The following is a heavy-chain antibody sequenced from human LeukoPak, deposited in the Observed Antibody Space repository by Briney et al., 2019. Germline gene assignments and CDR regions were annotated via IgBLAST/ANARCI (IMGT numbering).Heavy chain of an antibody. J-gene: IGHJ4*02. CDR1: GFTFSSYA. V-gene: IGHV3-21*01. D-gene: IGHD3-16*01. CDR3: ARDTQLGEYYFDY. CDR2: ISSSSSYI. Sequence: GGSLRLSCAASGFTFSSYAMSWVRQAPGKGLEWVSSISSSSSYIYYADSVKGRFTISRDNAKNSLYLQMNSLRAEDTAVYYCARDTQLGEYYFDYWGQGTLVTVSS.